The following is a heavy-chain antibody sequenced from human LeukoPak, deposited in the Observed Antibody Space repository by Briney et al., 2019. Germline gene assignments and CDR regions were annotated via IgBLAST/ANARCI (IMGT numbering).Heavy chain of an antibody. D-gene: IGHD6-19*01. CDR3: ARPRSTSGWDGDFDS. CDR2: IYYSGGT. CDR1: GGSISNYY. J-gene: IGHJ4*02. V-gene: IGHV4-59*12. Sequence: SETLSLTCTVSGGSISNYYWIWIRQPPGRGLEWIGYIYYSGGTNYNPSLKSRVTMSVDTSKNQFSLNLSSVTAADTAVYYCARPRSTSGWDGDFDSWGQGTLVIVSS.